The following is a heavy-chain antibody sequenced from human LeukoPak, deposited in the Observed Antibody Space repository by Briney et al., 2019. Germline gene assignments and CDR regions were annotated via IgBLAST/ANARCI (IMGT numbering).Heavy chain of an antibody. Sequence: PSETLSLTCTVSGGSVSSGSYYWSWIRQPPGKGLEWIGYIYYSGSTNYNPSLKSRVTISVDTPKNQFSLKLSSVTAADTAVYYCASPYSSSWYSPYYYYGMDVWGKGTTVTVSS. J-gene: IGHJ6*04. CDR1: GGSVSSGSYY. D-gene: IGHD6-13*01. V-gene: IGHV4-61*01. CDR3: ASPYSSSWYSPYYYYGMDV. CDR2: IYYSGST.